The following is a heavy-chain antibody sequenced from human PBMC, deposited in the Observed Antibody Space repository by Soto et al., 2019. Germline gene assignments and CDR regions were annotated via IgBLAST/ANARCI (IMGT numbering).Heavy chain of an antibody. V-gene: IGHV4-59*08. Sequence: SETLSLTCTVSGGSISSYYWSWIRQPPGKGPEWIGYIYYSGSTNYNPSLKSRVTISVDTSKNQLSLKLSSVTAADTAVYYCACIFSGGYGYGFYYYGMDVWDQGTTVTVSS. CDR1: GGSISSYY. D-gene: IGHD5-18*01. J-gene: IGHJ6*02. CDR2: IYYSGST. CDR3: ACIFSGGYGYGFYYYGMDV.